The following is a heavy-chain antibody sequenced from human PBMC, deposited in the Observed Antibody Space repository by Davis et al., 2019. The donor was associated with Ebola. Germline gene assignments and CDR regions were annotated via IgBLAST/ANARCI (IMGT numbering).Heavy chain of an antibody. CDR1: GFIFSDYA. J-gene: IGHJ4*02. D-gene: IGHD3-10*01. Sequence: GESLKISCATSGFIFSDYALSWVRQAPGKGLEWVANIKPDGSEKYYVDSVKGRFTISRDNAKTSLYLQMNTLRAEDTAVYYCARGFGEYRYWGQGTLVTVSS. CDR3: ARGFGEYRY. V-gene: IGHV3-7*03. CDR2: IKPDGSEK.